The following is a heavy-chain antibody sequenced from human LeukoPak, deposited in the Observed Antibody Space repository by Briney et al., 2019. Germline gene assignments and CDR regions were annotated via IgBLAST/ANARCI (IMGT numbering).Heavy chain of an antibody. D-gene: IGHD2-2*01. CDR1: GFTFSSYA. J-gene: IGHJ4*02. Sequence: GGSLRLSCAASGFTFSSYAMSWVRQAPGKGLEWVSAISGSGGGTYYADSVKGRFTISRDNSKNTLYLQMNSLRAEDTAVYYCAKLPPPYCSSTSCPDYWGQGTLVTVSS. CDR3: AKLPPPYCSSTSCPDY. CDR2: ISGSGGGT. V-gene: IGHV3-23*01.